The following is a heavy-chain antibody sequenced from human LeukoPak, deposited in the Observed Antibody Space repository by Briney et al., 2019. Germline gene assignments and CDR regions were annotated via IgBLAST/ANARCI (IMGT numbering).Heavy chain of an antibody. Sequence: ASVKVSCKASGYTFTGYYMHWVRQAPGQGLEWMGWINPNSGGTNYAQKFQGRVTMTRNTSISTAYMELSSLRSEDTAVYYCARVWLEAFDIWGQGTMVTVSS. CDR3: ARVWLEAFDI. CDR2: INPNSGGT. V-gene: IGHV1-2*02. D-gene: IGHD5-12*01. CDR1: GYTFTGYY. J-gene: IGHJ3*02.